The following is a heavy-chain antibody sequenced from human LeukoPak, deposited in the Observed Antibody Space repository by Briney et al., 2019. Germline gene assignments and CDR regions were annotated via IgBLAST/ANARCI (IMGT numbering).Heavy chain of an antibody. J-gene: IGHJ6*03. CDR1: GFTFSSSS. Sequence: PGGSLRLSCAASGFTFSSSSMNWVRQAPGKGLEWVSYISGSGSTTYYADSVKGRFTISRDNAENSLYLQMNSLRAEDTAVYYCARDEVVPAARYYYYYYMDVWGKGTTVTVSS. CDR2: ISGSGSTT. D-gene: IGHD2-2*01. V-gene: IGHV3-48*04. CDR3: ARDEVVPAARYYYYYYMDV.